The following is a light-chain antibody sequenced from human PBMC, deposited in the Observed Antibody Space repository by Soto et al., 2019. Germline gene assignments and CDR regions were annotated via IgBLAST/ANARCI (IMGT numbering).Light chain of an antibody. CDR3: QQFGSSLYT. J-gene: IGKJ2*01. V-gene: IGKV3-20*01. Sequence: EIVLTQSPGTLSLSPGERATLSCRASQSVSGAYISWYQQKPGQAPRLLIYGASNRATGVPDRFSGSGSGTDFTLTISRQEPEDFAMYYCQQFGSSLYTFGQGTKVEIK. CDR1: QSVSGAY. CDR2: GAS.